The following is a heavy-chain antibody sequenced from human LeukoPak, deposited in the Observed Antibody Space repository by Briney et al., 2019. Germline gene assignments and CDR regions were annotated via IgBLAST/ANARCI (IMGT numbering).Heavy chain of an antibody. Sequence: GGSLRLSCAASGFTFSSYNMNWVRQAPGKGLEWVSSISSTSNYIYYADSVKGRFTISRDNSKNTLYLQMNSLRAEDTAVYYCARGPIVGATDDYWGQGTLVTVSS. J-gene: IGHJ4*02. CDR1: GFTFSSYN. D-gene: IGHD1-26*01. CDR2: ISSTSNYI. V-gene: IGHV3-21*01. CDR3: ARGPIVGATDDY.